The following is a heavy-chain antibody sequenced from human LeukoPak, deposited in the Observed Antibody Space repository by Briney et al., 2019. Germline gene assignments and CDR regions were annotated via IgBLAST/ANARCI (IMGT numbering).Heavy chain of an antibody. CDR3: ARVPGGGTAAN. J-gene: IGHJ3*01. CDR1: GGSVSSGSYY. D-gene: IGHD1-7*01. CDR2: IHYSGST. Sequence: PSETLSLTCTVSGGSVSSGSYYWSCIRQPPGNGLDWIGYIHYSGSTNYSPSIKSRVTISVDTSKNQFSLKLSSVTAADTAVYYCARVPGGGTAANWGQGTMVTVSS. V-gene: IGHV4-61*01.